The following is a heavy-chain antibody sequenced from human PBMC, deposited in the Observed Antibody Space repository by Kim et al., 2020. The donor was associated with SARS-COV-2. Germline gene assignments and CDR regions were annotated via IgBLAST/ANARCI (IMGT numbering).Heavy chain of an antibody. D-gene: IGHD1-7*01. V-gene: IGHV4-39*07. CDR3: VKLNAEFDN. Sequence: SEILSRTCTVSGGSIISSTHYWGWVRQSPGKGLEWIGSVSDDVNTWYDPSLKIRVTLSIDKYNNPVFLRLTSVTAADTALYFCVKLNAEFDNLGHGT. J-gene: IGHJ4*01. CDR2: VSDDVNT. CDR1: GGSIISSTHY.